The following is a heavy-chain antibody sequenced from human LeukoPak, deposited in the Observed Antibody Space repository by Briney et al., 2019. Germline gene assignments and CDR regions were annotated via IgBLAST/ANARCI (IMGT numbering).Heavy chain of an antibody. V-gene: IGHV1-8*01. Sequence: GASMKVSCKASGYTFTSYDINWVRQATGQGLEWMGWMNPNSGNTGYAQKFQGRVTMTRNTSISTAYMELSSLRSEDTAVYYCARVIVVVVAAHPFDGMDVWGQGTTVTVSS. J-gene: IGHJ6*02. D-gene: IGHD2-15*01. CDR3: ARVIVVVVAAHPFDGMDV. CDR2: MNPNSGNT. CDR1: GYTFTSYD.